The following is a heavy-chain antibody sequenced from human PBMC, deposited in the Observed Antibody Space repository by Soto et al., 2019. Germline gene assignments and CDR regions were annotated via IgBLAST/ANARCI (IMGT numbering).Heavy chain of an antibody. V-gene: IGHV3-21*01. J-gene: IGHJ4*02. CDR3: ARARIMTLYTSSWPVFDY. CDR2: IALSTSYI. CDR1: GFTFSSYG. Sequence: GGSLRLSCASSGFTFSSYGMNWVRQAPGKGLEWVSSIALSTSYIYYADSVKGRFTISRDNAKNSLYLQMNSLRAEDTAVYYCARARIMTLYTSSWPVFDYWGQGT. D-gene: IGHD6-13*01.